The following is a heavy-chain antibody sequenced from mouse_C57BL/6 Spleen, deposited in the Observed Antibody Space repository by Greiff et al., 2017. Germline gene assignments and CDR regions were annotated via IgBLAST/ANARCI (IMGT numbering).Heavy chain of an antibody. D-gene: IGHD1-1*01. Sequence: QVQLQQPGAELVKPGASVKLSCKASGYTFTSYWMHWVKQRPGQGLEWIGMIHPNSGSTNYNEKFKSKATLTVDKSSSTAYMQLSSLTSEDSAVYYCARGGTTVVAHSYWYFDVWGTGTTVTVSS. V-gene: IGHV1-64*01. CDR3: ARGGTTVVAHSYWYFDV. J-gene: IGHJ1*03. CDR1: GYTFTSYW. CDR2: IHPNSGST.